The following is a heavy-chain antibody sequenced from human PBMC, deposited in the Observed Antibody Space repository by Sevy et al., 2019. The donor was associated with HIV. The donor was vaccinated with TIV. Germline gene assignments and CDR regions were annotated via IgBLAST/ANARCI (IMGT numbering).Heavy chain of an antibody. CDR3: ARDHCTDGACFRSGYFDY. CDR1: GFTFADHA. CDR2: ISFDGRNK. V-gene: IGHV3-30*04. J-gene: IGHJ4*02. D-gene: IGHD2-8*01. Sequence: GGSLRLSCAASGFTFADHAFHWVRQAPGKGLEWVAIISFDGRNKRLAESVKGGFTISRDDSKNTVYRQMTSLRPEDTAVYYCARDHCTDGACFRSGYFDYWGQGTLVTVSS.